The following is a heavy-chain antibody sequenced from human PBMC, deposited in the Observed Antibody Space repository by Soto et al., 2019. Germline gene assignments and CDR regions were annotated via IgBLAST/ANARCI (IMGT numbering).Heavy chain of an antibody. CDR1: GVSFNNNG. J-gene: IGHJ6*02. V-gene: IGHV1-69*01. CDR3: ARVLYYGSGSYFPYGMDV. Sequence: QVQLVQSGAEVKKPGSSVKVSCKTSGVSFNNNGIGWVRQAPGHGLEWMGGVSPPFRTSNYARKFQGRISTTADASTGTVNMELSNLTSDDTSEYYCARVLYYGSGSYFPYGMDVWGQRTTVTVSS. D-gene: IGHD3-10*01. CDR2: VSPPFRTS.